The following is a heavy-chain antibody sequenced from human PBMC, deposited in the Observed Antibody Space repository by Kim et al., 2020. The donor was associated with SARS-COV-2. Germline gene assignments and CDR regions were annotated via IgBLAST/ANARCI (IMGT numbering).Heavy chain of an antibody. Sequence: TPSLMSRVTISLDTSKNQFSLKLTSVTAADTAVYYCARQLPGSYNWFDPWGQGTLVTVSS. V-gene: IGHV4-61*07. J-gene: IGHJ5*02. CDR3: ARQLPGSYNWFDP. D-gene: IGHD1-1*01.